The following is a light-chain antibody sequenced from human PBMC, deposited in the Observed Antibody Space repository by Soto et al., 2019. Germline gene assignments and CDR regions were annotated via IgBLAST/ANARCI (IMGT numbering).Light chain of an antibody. CDR2: EAS. CDR3: LQYINFPWT. V-gene: IGKV1-5*03. Sequence: DIQMTQSPSRLSASLGGRVTFSCRASESVKSWLAWYQQKAGKAPKFLIYEASTLESGVPSRFSGSGSGTDFTLAISSLQPEDFATYYCLQYINFPWTFGQGTKVDIK. CDR1: ESVKSW. J-gene: IGKJ1*01.